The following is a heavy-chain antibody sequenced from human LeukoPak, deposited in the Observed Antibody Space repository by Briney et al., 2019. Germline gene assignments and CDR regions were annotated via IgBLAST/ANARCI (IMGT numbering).Heavy chain of an antibody. J-gene: IGHJ6*03. D-gene: IGHD3-3*01. CDR2: IYDSEST. CDR3: ARVLQNYYYLDV. Sequence: SQTLSLTCTVSGGFISSGGYYWSWVRQPPGKGLEWIGNIYDSESTHYKSSLKSRVTISVDTSKNQFSLRLRSVTAADTAVYYCARVLQNYYYLDVWGKGTTVTVSS. V-gene: IGHV4-61*08. CDR1: GGFISSGGYY.